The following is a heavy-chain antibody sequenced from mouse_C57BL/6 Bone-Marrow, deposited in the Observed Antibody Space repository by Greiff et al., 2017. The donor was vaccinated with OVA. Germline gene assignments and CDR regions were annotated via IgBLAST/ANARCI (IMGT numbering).Heavy chain of an antibody. Sequence: EVKVVEFVAELVRPGASVKLSCTASGFNIKNTYMHWVKQRPEQGLEWIGRIDPANGNTKYAPKFQGKATITADTSSNTAYLQLSSLTSEDTAIYYCAIGFITTVVPDYWGQGTTLTVSS. J-gene: IGHJ2*01. V-gene: IGHV14-3*01. CDR3: AIGFITTVVPDY. CDR2: IDPANGNT. D-gene: IGHD1-1*01. CDR1: GFNIKNTY.